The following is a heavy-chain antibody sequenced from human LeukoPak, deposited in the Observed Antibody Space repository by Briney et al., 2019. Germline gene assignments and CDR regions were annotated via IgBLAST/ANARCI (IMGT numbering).Heavy chain of an antibody. Sequence: SVKVSCKASGGTFSSYAISWVRQAPGQGLEWMGRIIPIFGTANYAQKFQGRVTITTDGSTSTAYMELSSLRSEDTAVYYCARENYYDSSGYYYVDDYWGQGTLVTVSS. CDR1: GGTFSSYA. V-gene: IGHV1-69*05. CDR2: IIPIFGTA. D-gene: IGHD3-22*01. CDR3: ARENYYDSSGYYYVDDY. J-gene: IGHJ4*02.